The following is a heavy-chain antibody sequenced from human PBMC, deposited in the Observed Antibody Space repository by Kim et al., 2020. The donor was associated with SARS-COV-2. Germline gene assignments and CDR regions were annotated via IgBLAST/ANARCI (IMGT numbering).Heavy chain of an antibody. CDR3: ARSFGEASDAFDI. CDR1: GYTFTGYY. V-gene: IGHV1-2*05. D-gene: IGHD3-10*01. Sequence: ASVKVSCKASGYTFTGYYMHWVRQAPGQGLEWMGRINPNSGGTNYAQKFQGRVTMTRDTSISTAYMELSRLRSDDTVGYYCARSFGEASDAFDIWGQGTMVTVSS. CDR2: INPNSGGT. J-gene: IGHJ3*02.